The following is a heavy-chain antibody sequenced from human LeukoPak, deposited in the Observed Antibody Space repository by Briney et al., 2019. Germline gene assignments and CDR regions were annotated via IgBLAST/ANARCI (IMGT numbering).Heavy chain of an antibody. V-gene: IGHV1-8*01. CDR2: MNPNSGNT. CDR3: ARGSSSRYEYFQH. D-gene: IGHD6-13*01. Sequence: ASVKVSCKASGYTFTSYEINWVRQATGQGLEWMGGMNPNSGNTGYAQKFQGRLTMTRDTSISTAYMELSSLRSEDTAVYYCARGSSSRYEYFQHWGQGTLVTVSS. CDR1: GYTFTSYE. J-gene: IGHJ1*01.